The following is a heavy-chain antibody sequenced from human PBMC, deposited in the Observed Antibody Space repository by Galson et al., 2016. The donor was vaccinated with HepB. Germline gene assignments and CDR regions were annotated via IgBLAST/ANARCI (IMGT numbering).Heavy chain of an antibody. J-gene: IGHJ4*02. CDR1: GDTFTNYY. V-gene: IGHV1-46*01. CDR3: ARETGYSNGRLDY. D-gene: IGHD5-18*01. CDR2: INPRGLST. Sequence: SVKVSCKASGDTFTNYYIHWVRQAPGQGLEWMGIINPRGLSTYYAQKFQGRVTMTRDTSTSTVYMEVSNLRSEDTAVYYCARETGYSNGRLDYWGQGTLVTVSS.